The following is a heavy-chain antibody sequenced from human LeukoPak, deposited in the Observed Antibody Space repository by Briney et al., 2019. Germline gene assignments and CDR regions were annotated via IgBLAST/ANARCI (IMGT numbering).Heavy chain of an antibody. D-gene: IGHD1-1*01. J-gene: IGHJ3*02. V-gene: IGHV1-24*01. CDR3: ATDRLEICSFHI. CDR2: FEPEEGEHGET. Sequence: GASVKVSCRVSGYSLSDLSIHWVRHVGGKGLEWMGGFEPEEGEHGETIFAQNFEDRLTLTEDTAADTAYMELASLTSEDTAVYYCATDRLEICSFHIWGQGTMVTVSS. CDR1: GYSLSDLS.